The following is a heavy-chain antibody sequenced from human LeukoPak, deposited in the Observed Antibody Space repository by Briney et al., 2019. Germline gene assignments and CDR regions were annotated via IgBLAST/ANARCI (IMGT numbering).Heavy chain of an antibody. CDR3: ASSATLFGLLIIRLQFDY. Sequence: PSETLSLTCTVSGDSISSSSYYWGWIRQPPGKGLEWIGSIYYTGSTYYNPSLKSRVTISVDTSKHQFSLKLSSVTAADTAVYYCASSATLFGLLIIRLQFDYWGHGTLVTVSS. V-gene: IGHV4-39*07. D-gene: IGHD3/OR15-3a*01. CDR1: GDSISSSSYY. J-gene: IGHJ4*01. CDR2: IYYTGST.